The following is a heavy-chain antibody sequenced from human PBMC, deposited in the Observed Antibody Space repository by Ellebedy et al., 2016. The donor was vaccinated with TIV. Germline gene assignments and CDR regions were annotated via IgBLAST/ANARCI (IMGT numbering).Heavy chain of an antibody. V-gene: IGHV1-46*04. D-gene: IGHD6-19*01. CDR3: ARARSSGWLHTPDY. CDR2: INPSGGST. J-gene: IGHJ4*02. CDR1: GYTFTGYY. Sequence: AASVKVSCKASGYTFTGYYMHWVRHAPGQGLEWMGIINPSGGSTTYAQNLQGRVTMTRDTSTTTVYMELSSLRSEDTAVYYCARARSSGWLHTPDYWGQGTLVIVSS.